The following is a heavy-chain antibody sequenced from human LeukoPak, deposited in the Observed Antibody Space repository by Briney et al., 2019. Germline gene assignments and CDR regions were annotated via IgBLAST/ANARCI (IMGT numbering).Heavy chain of an antibody. V-gene: IGHV4-34*01. J-gene: IGHJ6*02. D-gene: IGHD2-8*01. CDR2: INHSGST. Sequence: PSETLSLTCAVYGGSFSGYYWSWIRQPPGKGLEWIGEINHSGSTNYNPSLKSRVTISVDTSKNQFSLKLSSVTAADTAVYYCARYANGVWAYYYCYYGMDVWGQGTTVTVSS. CDR3: ARYANGVWAYYYCYYGMDV. CDR1: GGSFSGYY.